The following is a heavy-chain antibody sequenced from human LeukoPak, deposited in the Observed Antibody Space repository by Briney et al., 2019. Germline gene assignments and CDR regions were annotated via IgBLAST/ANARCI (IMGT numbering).Heavy chain of an antibody. J-gene: IGHJ3*01. CDR1: GGSISSYY. V-gene: IGHV4-59*01. Sequence: SETLSLTCTVSGGSISSYYWSWIRQPPGKGLEWIGYIHNSGRPDYNPSLKSRATISVDTSKNQFSLKLSSVTAADTAVYYCARSATFGPDAFDFWGQGTMVTVSS. D-gene: IGHD3-10*01. CDR2: IHNSGRP. CDR3: ARSATFGPDAFDF.